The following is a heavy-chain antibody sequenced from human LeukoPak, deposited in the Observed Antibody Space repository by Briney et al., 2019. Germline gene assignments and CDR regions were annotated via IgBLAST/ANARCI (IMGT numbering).Heavy chain of an antibody. CDR1: GGSISSYY. CDR3: ARDYNGYSYGLIASGFDY. D-gene: IGHD5-18*01. J-gene: IGHJ4*02. Sequence: SETLSLTCTVSGGSISSYYWSWIRQPAGKGLEWIGRFCTSGSTRYNPSLKSRVTISVDTSKNQFSLKLSSVTAADTAVYYCARDYNGYSYGLIASGFDYWGQGTLVTVSS. V-gene: IGHV4-4*07. CDR2: FCTSGST.